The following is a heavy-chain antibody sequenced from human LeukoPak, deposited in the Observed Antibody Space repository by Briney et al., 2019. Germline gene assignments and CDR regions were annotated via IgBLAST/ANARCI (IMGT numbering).Heavy chain of an antibody. J-gene: IGHJ4*02. V-gene: IGHV4-59*11. CDR1: GGSISSHY. Sequence: SETLSLTCTVSGGSISSHYWSWIRQPPGKGLEWIGYIYYSGSTNYNPSLKSRVTMSVDTSKNQFSLKLSSVTAADTAVYYCARGSGPIDYWGQGTLVTVSS. CDR3: ARGSGPIDY. CDR2: IYYSGST.